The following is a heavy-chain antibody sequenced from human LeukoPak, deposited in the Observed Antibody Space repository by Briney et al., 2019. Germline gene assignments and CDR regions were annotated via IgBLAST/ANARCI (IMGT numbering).Heavy chain of an antibody. CDR3: ARDHPYCSGGSCYSAYYYYGMDV. Sequence: GRSLRLSCAASGFTVSSNYMSWVRQAPGKGLEWVSVIYSGVSTYYADSVKARFTISRDNSKNTLYLQMNSLRAEDTAVYYCARDHPYCSGGSCYSAYYYYGMDVWGQGTTVTVSS. D-gene: IGHD2-15*01. J-gene: IGHJ6*02. V-gene: IGHV3-53*01. CDR1: GFTVSSNY. CDR2: IYSGVST.